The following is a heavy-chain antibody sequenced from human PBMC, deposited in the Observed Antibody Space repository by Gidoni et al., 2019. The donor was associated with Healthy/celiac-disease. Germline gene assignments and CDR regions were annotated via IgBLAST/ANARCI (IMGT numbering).Heavy chain of an antibody. CDR3: ARECMVRRAFCRLVVGMDV. J-gene: IGHJ6*02. Sequence: QVQLQQWGAGLLKPSETLSLTCAVYGGSFSGYYWSWIRQPPGKGLEWIGEINHSGSTNYNPSLKSRVTISVDTSKNQFSLKLSSVTAADTAVYYCARECMVRRAFCRLVVGMDVWGQGTTVTVSS. CDR2: INHSGST. D-gene: IGHD2-8*01. V-gene: IGHV4-34*01. CDR1: GGSFSGYY.